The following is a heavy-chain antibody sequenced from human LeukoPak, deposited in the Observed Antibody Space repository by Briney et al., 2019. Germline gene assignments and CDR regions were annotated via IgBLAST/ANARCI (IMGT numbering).Heavy chain of an antibody. V-gene: IGHV4-34*01. J-gene: IGHJ3*01. CDR1: GGSFSGYY. Sequence: SETLSLTCAVYGGSFSGYYWSWIRRPPGKGLEWIGEINHSGSTNYNPSLKSRVTISVDTSKNQFSLKLSSVTAADTAVYYCASGPVNSLGITASHAFDLWGQGTMVTVSS. CDR2: INHSGST. D-gene: IGHD7-27*01. CDR3: ASGPVNSLGITASHAFDL.